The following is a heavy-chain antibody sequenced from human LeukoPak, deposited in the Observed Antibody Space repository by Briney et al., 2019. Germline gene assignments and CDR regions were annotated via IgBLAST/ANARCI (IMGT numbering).Heavy chain of an antibody. CDR2: INPSGGST. CDR3: ARVVGYYYDSSGPPPLDY. D-gene: IGHD3-22*01. CDR1: GYTFTSYY. J-gene: IGHJ4*02. V-gene: IGHV1-46*01. Sequence: ASVKVSCKASGYTFTSYYMHWVRQAPGQGLEWMGIINPSGGSTSYAQKFQGRVTMTRDMSTSTVYMELSSLRSEDTAVYYCARVVGYYYDSSGPPPLDYWGQGTPVTVSS.